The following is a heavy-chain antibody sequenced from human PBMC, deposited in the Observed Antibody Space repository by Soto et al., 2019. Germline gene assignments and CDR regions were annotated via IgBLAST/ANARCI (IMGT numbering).Heavy chain of an antibody. CDR1: GYSFTSYW. J-gene: IGHJ6*02. D-gene: IGHD4-17*01. CDR2: IYPGDSDT. CDR3: ARHRTTSSVYYYYYGMDV. Sequence: LGESLKISCKGSGYSFTSYWIGWVRQMSGKGLEWMGIIYPGDSDTRYSPSFQGQVTISADKSISTAYLQWSSLKASDTAMYYCARHRTTSSVYYYYYGMDVWGQGTTVTVSS. V-gene: IGHV5-51*01.